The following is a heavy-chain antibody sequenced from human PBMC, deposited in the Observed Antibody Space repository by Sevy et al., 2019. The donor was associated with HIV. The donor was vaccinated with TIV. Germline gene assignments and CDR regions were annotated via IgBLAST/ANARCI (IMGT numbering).Heavy chain of an antibody. CDR1: GYTFDSYS. V-gene: IGHV1-18*01. CDR3: ARISMPRGKFNWFDP. CDR2: IGPYNGNI. Sequence: ASVKVSCKASGYTFDSYSISWVRQAPGQGLEYMGWIGPYNGNIKYAQNIQDRVTMTTDSSTSTAYMELSSLRSDDTAVYFCARISMPRGKFNWFDPWGQGTLVTVSS. D-gene: IGHD3-10*01. J-gene: IGHJ5*02.